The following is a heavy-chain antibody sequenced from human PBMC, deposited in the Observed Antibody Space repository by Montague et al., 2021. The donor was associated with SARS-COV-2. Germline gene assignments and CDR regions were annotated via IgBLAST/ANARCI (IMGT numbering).Heavy chain of an antibody. CDR2: IYYNGST. CDR3: ARSPYYDGSGRMGFDF. J-gene: IGHJ4*02. CDR1: GVSISSGAYY. D-gene: IGHD3-22*01. V-gene: IGHV4-31*03. Sequence: TLSLTCSVSGVSISSGAYYWSWIRQHPGKGLEWIGYIYYNGSTYYNPSLKSRVTIAVDTSKNHFSLKLSSVTTADTAVYYCARSPYYDGSGRMGFDFWGQGTLVTVSS.